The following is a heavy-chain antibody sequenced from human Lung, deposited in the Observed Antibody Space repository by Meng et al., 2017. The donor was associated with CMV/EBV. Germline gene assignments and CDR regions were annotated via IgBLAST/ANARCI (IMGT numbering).Heavy chain of an antibody. CDR1: GGSISSCDYY. CDR2: IYYSGST. V-gene: IGHV4-30-4*08. J-gene: IGHJ4*02. CDR3: ARALDTAMVTFDY. D-gene: IGHD5-18*01. Sequence: QVPMQESGQGLGKPSQTLSLTCTASGGSISSCDYYWSWIRQPPGKGLEWIGYIYYSGSTYYNPSLKSRVTISVDTSKNQFSLKLSSVTAADTAVYYCARALDTAMVTFDYWGQGTLVTVSS.